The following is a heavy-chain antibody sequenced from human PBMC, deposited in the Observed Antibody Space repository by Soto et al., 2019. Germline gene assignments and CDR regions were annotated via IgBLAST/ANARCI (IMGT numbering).Heavy chain of an antibody. J-gene: IGHJ5*02. D-gene: IGHD2-8*01. CDR1: GFTFSSYA. CDR2: IWYDGSNK. Sequence: GGSLRLSCAASGFTFSSYAMHWVRQAPGKGLEWVAVIWYDGSNKYYADSVKGRFTISRDNSKNTLYLQMNSLRAEDTAVYYCARAMLYCTNGVCYNNWFDPWGQGTLVTVSS. CDR3: ARAMLYCTNGVCYNNWFDP. V-gene: IGHV3-33*08.